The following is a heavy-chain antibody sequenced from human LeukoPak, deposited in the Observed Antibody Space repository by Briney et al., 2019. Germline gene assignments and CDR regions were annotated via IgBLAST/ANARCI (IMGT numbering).Heavy chain of an antibody. CDR1: GFTFSSYW. V-gene: IGHV3-74*01. CDR3: VRDATTRSAFDI. D-gene: IGHD5-12*01. Sequence: GGSLRLSCAASGFTFSSYWMHWVGQAPGKGLVWVSRINSDGSSTSYADSVKGRFTISRDNAKNTLYLQMNSLRAEDTAVYYCVRDATTRSAFDIWGQGTMVTVSS. J-gene: IGHJ3*02. CDR2: INSDGSST.